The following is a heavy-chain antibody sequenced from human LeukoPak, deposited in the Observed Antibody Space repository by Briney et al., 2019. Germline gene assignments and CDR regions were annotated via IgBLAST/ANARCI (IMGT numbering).Heavy chain of an antibody. CDR2: ISSSDSTI. J-gene: IGHJ5*02. CDR3: CGSGSYYNVWTNWFDP. CDR1: GFTFSSYE. D-gene: IGHD3-10*01. V-gene: IGHV3-48*03. Sequence: GGSLRLSCAASGFTFSSYEMNWVRQAPGKGLEWVSYISSSDSTIYYADSVKGRFTISRDNAKNSLYLQMNSLRAEDTAVYYCCGSGSYYNVWTNWFDPWGQGTLVTVSS.